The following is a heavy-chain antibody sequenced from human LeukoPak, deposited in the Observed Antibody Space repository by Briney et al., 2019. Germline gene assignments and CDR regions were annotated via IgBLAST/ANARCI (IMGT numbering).Heavy chain of an antibody. CDR3: ATNTRAYYYDSSGYYVPSYFDY. V-gene: IGHV4-61*02. CDR2: IYTSGST. Sequence: SETLSLTCTVSGGSISSGSYYWSWIRQPAGKGLEWIGRIYTSGSTNYNPSLKSRVTISVDTSKNQFSLKLNSLTAADTAVYYCATNTRAYYYDSSGYYVPSYFDYWGQGTLVTVSS. D-gene: IGHD3-22*01. J-gene: IGHJ4*02. CDR1: GGSISSGSYY.